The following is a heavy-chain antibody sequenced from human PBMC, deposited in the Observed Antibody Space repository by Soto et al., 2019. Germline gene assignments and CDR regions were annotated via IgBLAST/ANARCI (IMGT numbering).Heavy chain of an antibody. V-gene: IGHV4-31*03. J-gene: IGHJ5*02. CDR1: GGSISSGGYY. D-gene: IGHD6-19*01. Sequence: PSETLSLTCTVSGGSISSGGYYWSWIRQHPGKGLEWIGYIYYSGSTYYNPSLKSRVTISVDTSKNQFSLKLSSVTAADTAVYYCARESESRVAGTSYWFDPWGQGTLVTVSS. CDR2: IYYSGST. CDR3: ARESESRVAGTSYWFDP.